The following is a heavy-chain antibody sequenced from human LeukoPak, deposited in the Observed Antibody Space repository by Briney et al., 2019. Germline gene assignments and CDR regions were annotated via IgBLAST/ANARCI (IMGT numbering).Heavy chain of an antibody. CDR3: AREDSSGWYDY. CDR2: IYYSGST. CDR1: GGSISSYY. J-gene: IGHJ4*02. Sequence: PSETLSLTCTVSGGSISSYYWSWIRQPPGKGLEWIGYIYYSGSTNYNPSLKSRVTISVDTSKNQFSLKLSSVTAAATAVYYSAREDSSGWYDYWGQGTLVTVSS. V-gene: IGHV4-59*01. D-gene: IGHD6-19*01.